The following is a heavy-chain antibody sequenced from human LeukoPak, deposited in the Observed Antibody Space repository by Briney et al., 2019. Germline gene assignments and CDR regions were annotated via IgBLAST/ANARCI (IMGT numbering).Heavy chain of an antibody. CDR2: INPNSGGT. J-gene: IGHJ5*02. CDR1: GYTFTGYY. CDR3: ARGPRITIFGVVNWFDP. D-gene: IGHD3-3*01. V-gene: IGHV1-2*02. Sequence: ASVKVSCTASGYTFTGYYMHWVRQAPGQGLEWMGWINPNSGGTNYAQKFQGRVTMTRDTSISTAYMELSRLRSDDTAVYYCARGPRITIFGVVNWFDPWGQGTLVTVSS.